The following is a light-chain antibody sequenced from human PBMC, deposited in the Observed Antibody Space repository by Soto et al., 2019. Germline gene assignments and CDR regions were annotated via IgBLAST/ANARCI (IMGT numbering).Light chain of an antibody. CDR2: NDD. V-gene: IGLV1-44*01. CDR1: ISNIGKDT. J-gene: IGLJ3*02. CDR3: STWDDSLNGWV. Sequence: QLVLTQPPSVSGTPGLRVNISCSGGISNIGKDTVNWYQQLPGMAPKLLMFNDDKRPSGVPDRFSGSRSSTSASLAISGLQSDDEAVYFCSTWDDSLNGWVFGGGTKLTVL.